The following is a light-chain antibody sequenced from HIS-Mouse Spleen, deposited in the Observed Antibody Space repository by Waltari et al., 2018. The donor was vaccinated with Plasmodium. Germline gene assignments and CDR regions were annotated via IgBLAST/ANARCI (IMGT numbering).Light chain of an antibody. CDR2: AAS. V-gene: IGKV1-39*01. J-gene: IGKJ4*01. Sequence: DIQMTQSPSSLSASVGDRVTSTCRASQSISSYLIWYQQKPGKAPKLLIYAASSLQSGGPSRFSGSGSWTDFTLTISSLQPEDFATYYCQQSYSTPQLTFGGGTKVEIK. CDR1: QSISSY. CDR3: QQSYSTPQLT.